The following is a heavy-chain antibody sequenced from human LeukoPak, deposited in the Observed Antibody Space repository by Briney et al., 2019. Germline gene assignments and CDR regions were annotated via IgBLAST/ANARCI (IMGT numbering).Heavy chain of an antibody. CDR1: GYTFTIYD. Sequence: ASVKVSCKASGYTFTIYDINWVRQATGQGLEWMGWMNPNSGNTAYAQKFQGRVTMTRNTSISTAYMELSSLRSEDTAVYYCARGRLSYYDSSGDYYYYYGMDVWGQGTTVTVSS. V-gene: IGHV1-8*01. CDR3: ARGRLSYYDSSGDYYYYYGMDV. D-gene: IGHD3-22*01. J-gene: IGHJ6*02. CDR2: MNPNSGNT.